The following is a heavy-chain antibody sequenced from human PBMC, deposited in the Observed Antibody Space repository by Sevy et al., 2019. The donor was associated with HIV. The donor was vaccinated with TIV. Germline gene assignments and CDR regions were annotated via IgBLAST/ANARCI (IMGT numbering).Heavy chain of an antibody. Sequence: GESLKISCAGSGFTFSSYWMTWVRQAPGTGLEWVANIKQDGSMKYYVNSVKGRFTISRDNAKNSVYLQMNSLRAEDTAIYYCARSIAAIGPDYWGQGTLVTVSS. V-gene: IGHV3-7*01. CDR1: GFTFSSYW. CDR3: ARSIAAIGPDY. CDR2: IKQDGSMK. D-gene: IGHD6-13*01. J-gene: IGHJ4*02.